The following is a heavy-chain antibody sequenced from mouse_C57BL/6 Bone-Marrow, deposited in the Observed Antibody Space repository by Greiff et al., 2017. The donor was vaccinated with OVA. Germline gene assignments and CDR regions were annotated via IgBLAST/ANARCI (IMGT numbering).Heavy chain of an antibody. V-gene: IGHV1-64*01. J-gene: IGHJ3*01. D-gene: IGHD3-2*02. Sequence: QVQLQQPGAELVKPGASVKLSCKASGYTFTSYWMHWVKQRPGQGLEWIGMIHPNSGSTNYNEKFKSKATLTVDKSSSTAYMQLSSLTSEDSAVYYCARGNSSWRFAYWGQGTLVTVSA. CDR3: ARGNSSWRFAY. CDR1: GYTFTSYW. CDR2: IHPNSGST.